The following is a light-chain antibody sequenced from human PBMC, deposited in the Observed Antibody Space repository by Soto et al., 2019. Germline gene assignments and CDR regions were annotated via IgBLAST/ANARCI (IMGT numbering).Light chain of an antibody. CDR3: MQGTHWPVT. J-gene: IGKJ4*01. CDR2: KVS. V-gene: IGKV2-30*01. CDR1: QSLVYSDGNTY. Sequence: DVVMTQSPLSLPVTLGQPASISCRSSQSLVYSDGNTYLNWFQQRPGQSPRRLIYKVSNRDSGVPDRFSGSGSGTDFTLKISRVEAEDVGVYDCMQGTHWPVTIGGGTKVEIK.